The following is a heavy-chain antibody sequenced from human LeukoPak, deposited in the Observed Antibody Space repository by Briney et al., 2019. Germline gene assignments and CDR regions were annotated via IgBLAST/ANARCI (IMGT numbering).Heavy chain of an antibody. CDR3: ANLLEMTTVTENAFDI. V-gene: IGHV3-30*02. J-gene: IGHJ3*02. Sequence: PGGSLRLSCAASGFTFSSYGMHWVRQAPGKGLEWVVFIRYEGSNKYYADSLKVRFTISRDNSKNTLYLQMNSLRAEETAVYYCANLLEMTTVTENAFDIWGQGTMVTVSS. CDR1: GFTFSSYG. CDR2: IRYEGSNK. D-gene: IGHD4-17*01.